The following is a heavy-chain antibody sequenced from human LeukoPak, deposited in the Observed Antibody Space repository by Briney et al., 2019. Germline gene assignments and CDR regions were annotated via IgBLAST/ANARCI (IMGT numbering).Heavy chain of an antibody. J-gene: IGHJ4*02. CDR3: ARDIRGWLGY. CDR2: IYYSGST. D-gene: IGHD6-19*01. Sequence: PSETLSLTCTVSGGSISSSSYYWSWIRQPPGKGLEWIGYIYYSGSTNYNPSLKSRVTISVDTSKNQFSLKLSSVTAADTAVYYCARDIRGWLGYWGQGTLVTVSS. CDR1: GGSISSSSYY. V-gene: IGHV4-61*01.